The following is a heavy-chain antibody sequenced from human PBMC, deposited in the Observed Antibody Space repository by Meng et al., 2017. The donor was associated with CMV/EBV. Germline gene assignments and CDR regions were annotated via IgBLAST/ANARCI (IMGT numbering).Heavy chain of an antibody. CDR1: GGSFSGYY. J-gene: IGHJ4*02. Sequence: QVQLLQWGAGLLKPSETLSLTCAVYGGSFSGYYWSWIRQPPGKGLEWIGYIYYSGSTYYNPSLKSRVTISVDTSKNQFSLKLSSVTAADTAVYYCARDNRRGGVDYWGQGTLVTVSS. CDR3: ARDNRRGGVDY. CDR2: IYYSGST. V-gene: IGHV4-34*01. D-gene: IGHD3-3*01.